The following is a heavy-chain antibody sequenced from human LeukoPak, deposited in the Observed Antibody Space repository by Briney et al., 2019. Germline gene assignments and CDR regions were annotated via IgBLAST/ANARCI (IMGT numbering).Heavy chain of an antibody. CDR2: INKDGSDK. CDR1: GFTFNDYW. J-gene: IGHJ4*02. CDR3: AKVGAWELQRVFEY. Sequence: GSLRRSYAASGFTFNDYWMTWVRQVPGRGLEWVANINKDGSDKYYVDSVKGRFTISRDNAKKSLYLEMNSLTVEDTAMYYCAKVGAWELQRVFEYWGQGALVTVSS. D-gene: IGHD1-26*01. V-gene: IGHV3-7*01.